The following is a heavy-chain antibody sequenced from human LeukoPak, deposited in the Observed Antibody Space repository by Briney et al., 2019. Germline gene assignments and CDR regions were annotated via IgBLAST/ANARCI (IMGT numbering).Heavy chain of an antibody. D-gene: IGHD2-15*01. CDR3: ARGNIVVVVAAQNWFDP. V-gene: IGHV4-39*01. J-gene: IGHJ5*02. CDR1: GGSISSSSYY. Sequence: SGTLSLTCTVSGGSISSSSYYWGWIRQPPGKGLEWIGSIYYSGSTYYNPSLKSRVTISVDTSKNQFSLKLSSVTAADTAVYYCARGNIVVVVAAQNWFDPWGQGTLVTVSS. CDR2: IYYSGST.